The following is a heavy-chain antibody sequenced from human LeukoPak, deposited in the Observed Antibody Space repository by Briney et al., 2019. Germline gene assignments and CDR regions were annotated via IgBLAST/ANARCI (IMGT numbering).Heavy chain of an antibody. J-gene: IGHJ6*03. D-gene: IGHD3-10*01. CDR2: IYSGGST. CDR3: ASGSGSYRTPYYYMDV. CDR1: EFTVSSNY. Sequence: GGSLRLSCAASEFTVSSNYMSWVRQAPGKGLEWVSVIYSGGSTYYADSVKGRFTTSRDNSKNTLYLQMNSLRAEDTAVYYCASGSGSYRTPYYYMDVWGTGTTVTVSS. V-gene: IGHV3-53*01.